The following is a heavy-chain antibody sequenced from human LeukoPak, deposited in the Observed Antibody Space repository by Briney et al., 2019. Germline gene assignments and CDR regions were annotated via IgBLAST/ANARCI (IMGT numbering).Heavy chain of an antibody. Sequence: TGGSLRLSCAASGFTFSSYEMNWVRQAPGKGLEWVSYISSSGSTIYYADSVKGRFTISRDNAKNSLYLQMNSLRAEDTAVYYCARAYYDSGGDYWGQGTLVTVSS. D-gene: IGHD3-22*01. CDR3: ARAYYDSGGDY. J-gene: IGHJ4*02. CDR2: ISSSGSTI. V-gene: IGHV3-48*03. CDR1: GFTFSSYE.